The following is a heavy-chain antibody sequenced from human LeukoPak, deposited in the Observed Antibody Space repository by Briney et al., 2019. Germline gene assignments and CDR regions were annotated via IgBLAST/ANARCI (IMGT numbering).Heavy chain of an antibody. Sequence: GGSLRLSCAASGFTFSGYWMHWVRQAPGKGLVWVSRINSDGSSTSYADSVKGRFTISRDNAKNTLYLQMNSLRAEDTAVYYCARGGYSGYVPFDYWGQGTLVTVSS. CDR1: GFTFSGYW. D-gene: IGHD5-12*01. V-gene: IGHV3-74*01. CDR3: ARGGYSGYVPFDY. J-gene: IGHJ4*02. CDR2: INSDGSST.